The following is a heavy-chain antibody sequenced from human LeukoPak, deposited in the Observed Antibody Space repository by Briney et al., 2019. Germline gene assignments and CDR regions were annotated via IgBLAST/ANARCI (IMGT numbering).Heavy chain of an antibody. CDR3: GREGTASNLFDY. V-gene: IGHV1-2*02. J-gene: IGHJ4*02. D-gene: IGHD6-25*01. CDR1: GYTFTGYY. Sequence: SVKVSCKASGYTFTGYYMHWVRQAPGQGLEWMGWINPNSGGTNYAQKFQGRVTMTRDTSISTAYMELSRLRSDDTAVYYCGREGTASNLFDYWGQGTLVTVSS. CDR2: INPNSGGT.